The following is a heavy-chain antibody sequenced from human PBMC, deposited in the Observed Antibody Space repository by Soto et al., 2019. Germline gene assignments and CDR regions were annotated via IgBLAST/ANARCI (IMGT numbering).Heavy chain of an antibody. CDR2: ISESGSST. V-gene: IGHV3-23*01. J-gene: IGHJ6*02. D-gene: IGHD4-17*01. CDR1: GFIFSTYA. CDR3: ANGYGDPRIKYYFSMDV. Sequence: GGSLRLSCAGSGFIFSTYAMNWVRQAPGKGLEWVSAISESGSSTYYADSVKGRFTISRDNSKNTLYLQINNLRTDDTAVYYCANGYGDPRIKYYFSMDVWGQGTTVTVSS.